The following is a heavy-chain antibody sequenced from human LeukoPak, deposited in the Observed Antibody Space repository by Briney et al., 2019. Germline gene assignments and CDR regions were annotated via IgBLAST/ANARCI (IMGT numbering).Heavy chain of an antibody. D-gene: IGHD3-3*01. Sequence: GASVKVSCKASGYTFTNYGISWVRQAPGQGLEWIGWISIYNGNTDYAQKLRGRVTMTTDTSTSTTYMELRSLRSDDRAVYYCARITYDFWSGYYMPDDPWGQGTLVTVSS. J-gene: IGHJ5*02. CDR2: ISIYNGNT. CDR3: ARITYDFWSGYYMPDDP. CDR1: GYTFTNYG. V-gene: IGHV1-18*01.